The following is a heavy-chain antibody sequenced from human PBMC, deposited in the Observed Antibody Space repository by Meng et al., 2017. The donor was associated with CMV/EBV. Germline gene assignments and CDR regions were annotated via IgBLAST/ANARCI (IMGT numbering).Heavy chain of an antibody. V-gene: IGHV4-34*01. CDR2: INHSGST. CDR1: GGSFSGYY. D-gene: IGHD4-17*01. J-gene: IGHJ4*02. CDR3: ARVPTVTTTAYFAY. Sequence: SETLSLTCAVYGGSFSGYYWSWIRQPPGKGLEWIGEINHSGSTNYNPSLKSRVTISVDTSKNQFSLKLSSVTAADTAVYYCARVPTVTTTAYFAYWGQGTLVTVSS.